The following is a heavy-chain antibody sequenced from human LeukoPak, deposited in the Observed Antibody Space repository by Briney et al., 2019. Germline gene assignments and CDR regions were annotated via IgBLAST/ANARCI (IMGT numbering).Heavy chain of an antibody. J-gene: IGHJ5*02. D-gene: IGHD3-9*01. Sequence: ASVKVSCKASGYTFTNYGISWVRQAPGQGLEWMGWISGYNGNTKYAQKLQGRVTMTTDTSTSTAYMELRSLRSDDTAVYYCARMAYDILTGYFRPNWFDPWGQGTLVTVSS. CDR3: ARMAYDILTGYFRPNWFDP. V-gene: IGHV1-18*01. CDR2: ISGYNGNT. CDR1: GYTFTNYG.